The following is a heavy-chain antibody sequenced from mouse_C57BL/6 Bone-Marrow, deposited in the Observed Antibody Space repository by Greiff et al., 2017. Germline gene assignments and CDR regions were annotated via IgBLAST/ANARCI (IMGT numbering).Heavy chain of an antibody. V-gene: IGHV1-69*01. CDR3: ATPYYYGSSYWYFDV. CDR2: IDPSDSYT. Sequence: VQLQQPGAELVMPGASVKLSCKASGYTFTSYWMHWVKQRPGQGLEWIGEIDPSDSYTNSNQKFKGKSTLTVNKSSSTAYMQLSSLTSEDSAVYYCATPYYYGSSYWYFDVWGTGTTVTVSS. CDR1: GYTFTSYW. D-gene: IGHD1-1*01. J-gene: IGHJ1*03.